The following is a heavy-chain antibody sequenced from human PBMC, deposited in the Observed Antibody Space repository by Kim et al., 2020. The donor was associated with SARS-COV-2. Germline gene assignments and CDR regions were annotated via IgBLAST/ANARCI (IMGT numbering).Heavy chain of an antibody. CDR1: GGSISSYY. J-gene: IGHJ5*02. CDR2: IYYSGST. CDR3: AREALKDYDFWSGYSERGRWFDP. V-gene: IGHV4-59*01. Sequence: SETLSLTCTVSGGSISSYYWSWIRQPPGKGLEWIGYIYYSGSTNYNPSLKSRVTISVDTSKNQFSLKLSSVTAADTAVYYCAREALKDYDFWSGYSERGRWFDPWGQGTLVTVSS. D-gene: IGHD3-3*01.